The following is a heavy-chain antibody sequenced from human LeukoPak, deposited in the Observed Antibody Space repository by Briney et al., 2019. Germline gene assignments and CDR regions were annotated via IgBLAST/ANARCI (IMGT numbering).Heavy chain of an antibody. CDR3: ARSRDGYNFFDY. Sequence: GGSLRLSCAASGFTFSSYWMHWVRQAPGKGLVWVSRINSDGSSTRYADSVKGRFTISRDNAKNTLYLQMNSLRAEDTAVYYCARSRDGYNFFDYWGQGTLVTVSS. J-gene: IGHJ4*02. CDR2: INSDGSST. D-gene: IGHD5-24*01. CDR1: GFTFSSYW. V-gene: IGHV3-74*01.